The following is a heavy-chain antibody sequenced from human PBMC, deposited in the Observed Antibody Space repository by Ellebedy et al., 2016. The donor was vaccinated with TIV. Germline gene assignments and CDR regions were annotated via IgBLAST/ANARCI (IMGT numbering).Heavy chain of an antibody. CDR3: ARDRGYGDLRPGSY. CDR1: GFTFDDYG. J-gene: IGHJ4*02. Sequence: GGSLRLSCAASGFTFDDYGMSWVRQAPGKGLEWVSYISSSSSTIYYADSVKDRFTISRDNAKNSLYLQMNSLRDEDTAVYYCARDRGYGDLRPGSYWGQGTLVTVSS. V-gene: IGHV3-48*02. CDR2: ISSSSSTI. D-gene: IGHD4-17*01.